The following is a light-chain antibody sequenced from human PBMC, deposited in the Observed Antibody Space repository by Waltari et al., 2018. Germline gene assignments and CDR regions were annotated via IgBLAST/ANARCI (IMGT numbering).Light chain of an antibody. Sequence: EIVMTQSPATLSVSPGERATLSCRASQSVSSNLAWYQQKPGQAPRLLIYGASTRATGIPARFSGSGSGTEFTLTISSLQSEDFAVYYCQQRYSWPRTFGQGTKLEI. J-gene: IGKJ2*01. CDR1: QSVSSN. V-gene: IGKV3-15*01. CDR2: GAS. CDR3: QQRYSWPRT.